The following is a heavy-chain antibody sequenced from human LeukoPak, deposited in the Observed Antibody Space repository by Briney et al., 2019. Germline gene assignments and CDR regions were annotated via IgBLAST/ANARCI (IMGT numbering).Heavy chain of an antibody. CDR2: IIPIFGTA. Sequence: ASVKVSCKASGGTFSSYAISWVRQAPGQGLEWMGGIIPIFGTANYAQKFQGRVTITTDESTSTAYMELSSLRSDDTAVYYCAAWEPGLEDYWGQGTLVTVSS. D-gene: IGHD1-26*01. CDR3: AAWEPGLEDY. J-gene: IGHJ4*02. CDR1: GGTFSSYA. V-gene: IGHV1-69*05.